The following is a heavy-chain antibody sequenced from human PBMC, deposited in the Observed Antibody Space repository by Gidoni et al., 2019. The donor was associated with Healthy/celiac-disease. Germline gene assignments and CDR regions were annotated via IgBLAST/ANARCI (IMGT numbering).Heavy chain of an antibody. V-gene: IGHV3-15*01. J-gene: IGHJ3*02. CDR3: TTVFCGSGSYYWPDAFDI. CDR2: SKSKTDGGTT. CDR1: GFTFSNAW. Sequence: EVQLVESGGGLVKPGGSLRLSCAASGFTFSNAWMSWVRQAPGKGLEVVGRSKSKTDGGTTDYAAPVKGRFTISRDDSKNTLYLQMNSLKTEDTAVYYCTTVFCGSGSYYWPDAFDIWGQGTMVTVSS. D-gene: IGHD3-10*01.